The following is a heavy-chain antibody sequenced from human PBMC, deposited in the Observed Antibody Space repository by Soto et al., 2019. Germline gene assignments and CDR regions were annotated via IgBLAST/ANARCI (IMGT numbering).Heavy chain of an antibody. CDR1: GGSFSGYF. J-gene: IGHJ4*02. CDR2: VNHNGRN. Sequence: PSETLSLTCAVYGGSFSGYFWNWIRQTPGKGLEWIGKVNHNGRNNYNPSLKSRVTISLDMSKNQISLKLTSVTAEDTAVYYCARESEDLTSNFDYWGQGTLVTVSS. CDR3: ARESEDLTSNFDY. V-gene: IGHV4-34*01.